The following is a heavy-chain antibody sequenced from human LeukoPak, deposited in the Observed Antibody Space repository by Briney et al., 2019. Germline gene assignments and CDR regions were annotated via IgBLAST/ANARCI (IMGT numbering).Heavy chain of an antibody. J-gene: IGHJ4*02. V-gene: IGHV1-69*06. Sequence: EASVKVSCKAFGGTFSSYAISWVRQAPGQGLEWMGGIIPIFGTANYAQKFQGRVTITADKSTSTAYMELSSLRSEDTAVYYCASLTVAGTPEVDYWGQGTLVTVSS. CDR2: IIPIFGTA. CDR1: GGTFSSYA. CDR3: ASLTVAGTPEVDY. D-gene: IGHD6-19*01.